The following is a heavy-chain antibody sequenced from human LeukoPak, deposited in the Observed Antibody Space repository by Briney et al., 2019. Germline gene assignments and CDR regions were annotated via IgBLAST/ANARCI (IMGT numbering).Heavy chain of an antibody. V-gene: IGHV4-39*07. Sequence: SETLSLTCTVSGGSISSSSYYWGWIRQPPGKGLEWIGSIYYSGNTFYNPSLKSRVTISVDTSKNQFSLKLSSVTAADTAVYYCARGPGEVPYYFDYWGQGTLVTVSS. CDR2: IYYSGNT. D-gene: IGHD3-10*01. CDR3: ARGPGEVPYYFDY. CDR1: GGSISSSSYY. J-gene: IGHJ4*02.